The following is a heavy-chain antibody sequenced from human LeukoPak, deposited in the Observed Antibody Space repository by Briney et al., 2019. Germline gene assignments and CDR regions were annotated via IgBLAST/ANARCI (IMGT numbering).Heavy chain of an antibody. CDR2: IKQDGSEK. J-gene: IGHJ5*02. CDR1: GFTFSSYA. D-gene: IGHD2-2*01. V-gene: IGHV3-7*01. Sequence: PGGSLRLSCAASGFTFSSYAMSWVRQAPWKGLEWVANIKQDGSEKYYVDSVKGRFTISRDNAKNSLYLQMNSLRAEDTAVYYCARESGGSTIWSWGQGTLVTVSS. CDR3: ARESGGSTIWS.